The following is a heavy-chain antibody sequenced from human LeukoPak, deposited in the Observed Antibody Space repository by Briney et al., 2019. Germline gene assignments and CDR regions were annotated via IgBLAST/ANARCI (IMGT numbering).Heavy chain of an antibody. CDR3: AKVGDNWDFDY. CDR1: GFTFSSYA. Sequence: GGSLRLSCAASGFTFSSYAMHWVRQAPGKGLGWVALISYDGSNKYYVDSVKGRFTISRDYSKNTLYMQMNSLRTEDTALYYCAKVGDNWDFDYWGQGTLVTVSS. V-gene: IGHV3-30*18. J-gene: IGHJ4*02. D-gene: IGHD1-1*01. CDR2: ISYDGSNK.